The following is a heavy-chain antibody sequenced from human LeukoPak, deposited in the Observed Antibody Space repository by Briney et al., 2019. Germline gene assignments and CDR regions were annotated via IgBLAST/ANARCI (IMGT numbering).Heavy chain of an antibody. V-gene: IGHV3-30-3*01. J-gene: IGHJ2*01. CDR2: ISYDGSNK. Sequence: GGSLRLSCAASGFTFSSYAMHWVCQAPGKGLEWVAVISYDGSNKYYADSVKGRFTISRDNSKNTLYLQMNSLRAEDTAVYYCARDGPFDLWGRGTLVTVSS. CDR3: ARDGPFDL. CDR1: GFTFSSYA.